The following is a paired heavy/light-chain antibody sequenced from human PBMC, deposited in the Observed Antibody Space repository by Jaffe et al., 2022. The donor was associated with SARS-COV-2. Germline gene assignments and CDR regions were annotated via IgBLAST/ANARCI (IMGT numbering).Heavy chain of an antibody. CDR3: ARGGGGYCGNAVCLYY. Sequence: EVQLVESGGGSVQPGGSLRLSCGGSGFTFSSYSMNWVRQTPGKGLEWVSYISSRGTTTYYADSVKGRFTISRDNAKNSLYLQMNSLRDEDTAVYYCARGGGGYCGNAVCLYYWGQGTLVTVSS. V-gene: IGHV3-48*02. CDR1: GFTFSSYS. D-gene: IGHD2-8*01. J-gene: IGHJ4*02. CDR2: ISSRGTTT.
Light chain of an antibody. CDR3: SSCAGSNNFV. V-gene: IGLV2-8*01. CDR1: SSDVGGYNY. J-gene: IGLJ1*01. Sequence: QSALTQPPSASGSPGQSVTISCTGTSSDVGGYNYVSWYQQHPGKAPKLMIYEVSKRPSGVPDRFSGSKSGNTASLTVSGLQAEDEADYYCSSCAGSNNFVFGTGTKVTVL. CDR2: EVS.